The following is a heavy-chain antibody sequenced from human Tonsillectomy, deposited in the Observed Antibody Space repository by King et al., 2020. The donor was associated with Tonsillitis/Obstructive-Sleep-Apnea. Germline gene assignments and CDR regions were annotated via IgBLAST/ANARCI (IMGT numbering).Heavy chain of an antibody. Sequence: QLQESGPGLVKPSETLSLTCTVSGGSISSSSYYWGWIRQPPGKGLGWIGSIYYSGSPYSNPSLKSQVTISVDTSKNQFSLKLSSVTAADTAVYYCARHLAAGGYDFSGFDYWGQGTLVTVSS. V-gene: IGHV4-39*01. J-gene: IGHJ4*02. CDR2: IYYSGSP. CDR1: GGSISSSSYY. CDR3: ARHLAAGGYDFSGFDY. D-gene: IGHD3-3*01.